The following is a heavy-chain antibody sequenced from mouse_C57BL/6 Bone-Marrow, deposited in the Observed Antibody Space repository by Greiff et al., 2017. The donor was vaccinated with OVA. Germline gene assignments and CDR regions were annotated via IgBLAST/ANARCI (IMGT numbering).Heavy chain of an antibody. CDR3: TPQGFAY. CDR1: GFNIKDDY. D-gene: IGHD3-2*02. CDR2: IDPENGDT. J-gene: IGHJ3*01. V-gene: IGHV14-4*01. Sequence: VQLKESGAELVRPGASVKLSCTASGFNIKDDYMHWVKQRPEQGLEWIGWIDPENGDTEYASKFQGKATITADTSSNAAYLQLSSLTSEDTAVYYCTPQGFAYWGQGTLVTVSA.